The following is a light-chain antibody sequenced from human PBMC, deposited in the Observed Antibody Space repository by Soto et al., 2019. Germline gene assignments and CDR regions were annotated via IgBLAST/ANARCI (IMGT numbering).Light chain of an antibody. CDR1: QNIDMY. Sequence: DIHMTQSPSSLSASVVETVTITXRASQNIDMYLNWYQQKPGKAPRVLISGASNLQSGVPSRFSGSGSGTDFTLTISSLQSEDFASYFCQHTFNSPPWTFGQGTKVDIK. J-gene: IGKJ1*01. CDR3: QHTFNSPPWT. V-gene: IGKV1-39*01. CDR2: GAS.